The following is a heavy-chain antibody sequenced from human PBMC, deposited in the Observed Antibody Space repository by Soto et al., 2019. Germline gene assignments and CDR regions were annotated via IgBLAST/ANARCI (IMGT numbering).Heavy chain of an antibody. CDR3: TSEYCSGGSCYRLGGMDV. Sequence: PGGSLRLSCTASGFTFGDYAMSWFRQAPGKGLEWVGFIRSKAYGGTTEYAASVKGRSTISRDDSKSIAYLQMNSLKTEDTAVYYCTSEYCSGGSCYRLGGMDVWGQGTTVTVSS. V-gene: IGHV3-49*03. CDR2: IRSKAYGGTT. J-gene: IGHJ6*02. D-gene: IGHD2-15*01. CDR1: GFTFGDYA.